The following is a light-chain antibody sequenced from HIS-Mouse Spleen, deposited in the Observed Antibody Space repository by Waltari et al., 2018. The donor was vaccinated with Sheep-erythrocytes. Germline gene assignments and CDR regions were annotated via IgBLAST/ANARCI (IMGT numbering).Light chain of an antibody. CDR1: QGISSY. Sequence: AIRMTQSPSSLSASTGDRVTITCRASQGISSYLAWYQQKPGKAPKLLIQAASTLQSGVPSRFSGSGSGTDFTLTISCLQSEDFATYYCQQYYSYPWTFGQGTKVEIK. J-gene: IGKJ1*01. V-gene: IGKV1-8*01. CDR2: AAS. CDR3: QQYYSYPWT.